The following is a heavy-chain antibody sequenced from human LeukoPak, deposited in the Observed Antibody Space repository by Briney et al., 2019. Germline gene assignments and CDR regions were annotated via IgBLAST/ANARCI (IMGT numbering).Heavy chain of an antibody. V-gene: IGHV1-24*01. CDR1: GYTLTELS. CDR2: FDPEDGET. Sequence: GASVKVSCKVSGYTLTELSMHWVRQAPGKGLEWMGGFDPEDGETIYAQKFQGRVTMTRNTSISTAYMELSSLRSEDTAVYYCARADYGDYEIWFDPWGQGTLVTVSS. J-gene: IGHJ5*02. CDR3: ARADYGDYEIWFDP. D-gene: IGHD4-17*01.